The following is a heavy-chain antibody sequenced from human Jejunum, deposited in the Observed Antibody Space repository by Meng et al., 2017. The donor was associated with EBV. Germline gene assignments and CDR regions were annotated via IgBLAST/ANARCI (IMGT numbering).Heavy chain of an antibody. J-gene: IGHJ2*01. Sequence: QVQLVQSGPEVKKPXXSVKVSCEASGYTFTDYLITWVRQAPGQGLEWMGWISAYNGNTNYAQKFQDRVTMTTDTPTNTAYLDLSSLRSDDTAIYYCARLYDDSSYWYFDLWGRGTLVTVSS. CDR2: ISAYNGNT. CDR3: ARLYDDSSYWYFDL. D-gene: IGHD3-22*01. V-gene: IGHV1-18*01. CDR1: GYTFTDYL.